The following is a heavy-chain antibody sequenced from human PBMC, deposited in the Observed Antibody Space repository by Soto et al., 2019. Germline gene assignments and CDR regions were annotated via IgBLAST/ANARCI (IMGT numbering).Heavy chain of an antibody. CDR2: ISSYNDNT. CDR1: GYTFMTYG. J-gene: IGHJ6*02. V-gene: IGHV1-18*01. Sequence: QVQLVQSGAEVKKPGASVKVSCKASGYTFMTYGISWVRQAPGQGLEWMGWISSYNDNTNYAQKLQGRVTMTTDTSTRTDYMELTRLRHDDTAVYYCTRDGFYAGLGRCSDGSPPARYYGMDLWGQGTTVTVCS. CDR3: TRDGFYAGLGRCSDGSPPARYYGMDL. D-gene: IGHD3-10*01.